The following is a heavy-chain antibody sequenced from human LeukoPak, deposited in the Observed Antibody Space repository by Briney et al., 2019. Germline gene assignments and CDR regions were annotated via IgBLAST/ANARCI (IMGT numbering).Heavy chain of an antibody. Sequence: PGGSLRLSCAAFGFTFSSYGMHWARQAPGKGLEWVAVIWDDGSSKYYGDSVKGRFTISRDNSKNTLYLQMNSLRAEDTAVYYCAKPTRGSGSFLIDFWGQGTLVTV. J-gene: IGHJ4*02. CDR3: AKPTRGSGSFLIDF. V-gene: IGHV3-33*06. D-gene: IGHD1-26*01. CDR1: GFTFSSYG. CDR2: IWDDGSSK.